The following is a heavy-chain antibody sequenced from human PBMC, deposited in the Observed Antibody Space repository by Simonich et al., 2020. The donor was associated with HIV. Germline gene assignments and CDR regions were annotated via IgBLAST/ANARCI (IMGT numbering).Heavy chain of an antibody. CDR2: ISGSGGST. J-gene: IGHJ3*02. V-gene: IGHV3-23*01. D-gene: IGHD3-22*01. Sequence: EVQLLGSGGGLVQPGGSLRLSCAASGFTFSTYSICWGRQAPGKGREWVSAISGSGGSTDYADSVKGRFTISRDNSKNTLYLQMNSLRAEDTAVYYCAKDKNYDSGPDAFDIWGQGTMVTVSS. CDR1: GFTFSTYS. CDR3: AKDKNYDSGPDAFDI.